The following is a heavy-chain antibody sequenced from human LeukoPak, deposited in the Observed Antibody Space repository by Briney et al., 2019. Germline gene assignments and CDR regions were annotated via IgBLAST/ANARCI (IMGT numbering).Heavy chain of an antibody. J-gene: IGHJ4*02. CDR2: IKQDGSEK. Sequence: PGGPLRLSCAASGFTFSSYWMSWVRQAPGKGLEWVANIKQDGSEKYYVDSVKGRFTISRDNAKNSLYLQMNSLRAEDTAVYYCARDLDIAAAPSDYWGQGTLVTVSS. CDR1: GFTFSSYW. CDR3: ARDLDIAAAPSDY. D-gene: IGHD6-13*01. V-gene: IGHV3-7*01.